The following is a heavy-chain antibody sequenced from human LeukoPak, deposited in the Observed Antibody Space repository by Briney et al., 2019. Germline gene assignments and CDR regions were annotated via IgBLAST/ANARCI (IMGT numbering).Heavy chain of an antibody. CDR3: ARWFGYYGSGSYYKELYWYFDL. CDR1: GGFFSGYY. D-gene: IGHD3-10*01. J-gene: IGHJ2*01. V-gene: IGHV4-59*01. Sequence: SETLSLTCAVYGGFFSGYYWSWIRQPPRKGPGWDWYIYFSGSTNFSPSLRSRINISGDPSKNQFSLRLSSVTAADTAVYYCARWFGYYGSGSYYKELYWYFDLWGRGTLVTASS. CDR2: IYFSGST.